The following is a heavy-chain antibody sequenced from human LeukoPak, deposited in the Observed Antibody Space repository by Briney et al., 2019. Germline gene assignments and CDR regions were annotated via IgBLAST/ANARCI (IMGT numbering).Heavy chain of an antibody. D-gene: IGHD3-10*01. V-gene: IGHV3-23*01. CDR1: GFTFSSYA. Sequence: PGGSLRLSCAASGFTFSSYAMSWVRQAPGKGLEWVSAISGSGGSTYYADSVKGRFTISRDNSKNTLYLQMNSLRAEDTAVYYCAKERITMVRGVIGPDAFDTWGQGTMVTVSS. CDR3: AKERITMVRGVIGPDAFDT. CDR2: ISGSGGST. J-gene: IGHJ3*02.